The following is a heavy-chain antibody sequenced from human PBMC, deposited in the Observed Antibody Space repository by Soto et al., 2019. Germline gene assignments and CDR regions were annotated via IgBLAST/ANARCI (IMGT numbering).Heavy chain of an antibody. CDR3: AKDGGPLDY. CDR1: GFTFSSYC. D-gene: IGHD3-16*01. CDR2: ISYDGSNK. J-gene: IGHJ4*02. Sequence: SLRLSCAASGFTFSSYCMHWVRQAPGKGLEWVAVISYDGSNKYYADSVKGRFTISRDNSKNTLYLQMNSLRAEDTAVYYCAKDGGPLDYWGQGTLVTVSS. V-gene: IGHV3-30*18.